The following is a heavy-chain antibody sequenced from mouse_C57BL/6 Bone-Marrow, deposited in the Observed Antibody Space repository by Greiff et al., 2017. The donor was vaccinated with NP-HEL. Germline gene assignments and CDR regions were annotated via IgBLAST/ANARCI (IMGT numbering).Heavy chain of an antibody. Sequence: QVQLKESGAELARPGASVKLSCKASGYTFTSYGISWVKQRTGQGLEWIGEIYPRSGNTYYNEKFKGKATLTADKSSSTAYMELRSLTSEDSAVYFCASPSLLWGDYWGQGTTLTVSS. J-gene: IGHJ2*01. CDR3: ASPSLLWGDY. CDR1: GYTFTSYG. D-gene: IGHD2-1*01. V-gene: IGHV1-81*01. CDR2: IYPRSGNT.